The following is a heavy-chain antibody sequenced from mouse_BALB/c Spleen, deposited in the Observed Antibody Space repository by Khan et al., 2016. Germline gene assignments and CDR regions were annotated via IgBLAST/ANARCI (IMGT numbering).Heavy chain of an antibody. CDR1: GFNFSSFG. V-gene: IGHV5-17*02. J-gene: IGHJ4*01. Sequence: EVELVESGGGLVQPGGSRKLSCAASGFNFSSFGMHWVRQAPEKGLEWVAYLSSGSNIIYYADTVKGRFTISRDNPKKTQFLQMTMLRSEDTAMYYCARRIVTRDYYGMDYWGQGTSVTVSS. D-gene: IGHD2-5*01. CDR3: ARRIVTRDYYGMDY. CDR2: LSSGSNII.